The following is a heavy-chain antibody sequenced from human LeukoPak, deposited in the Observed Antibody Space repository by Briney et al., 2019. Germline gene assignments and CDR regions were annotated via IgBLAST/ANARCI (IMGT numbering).Heavy chain of an antibody. Sequence: AESLTLSCAASGFTFDNYARHWVRQPPGKGLEWVSLSTVDGCGTYYAESVKGRFTISRENSKNSLYLQMNSLRTEDTALYYCSKEGPIAVANYFDYWGQGTLVTVSS. D-gene: IGHD6-19*01. J-gene: IGHJ4*02. CDR2: STVDGCGT. V-gene: IGHV3-43*02. CDR3: SKEGPIAVANYFDY. CDR1: GFTFDNYA.